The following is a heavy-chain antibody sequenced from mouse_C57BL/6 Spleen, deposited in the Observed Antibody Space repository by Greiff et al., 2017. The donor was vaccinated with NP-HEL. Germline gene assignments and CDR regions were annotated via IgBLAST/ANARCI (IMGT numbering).Heavy chain of an antibody. CDR3: ASPLLRREAWFAY. Sequence: EVQLQQSGPELVKPGASVKMSCKASGYTFTDYNMHWVKQSHGKSLEWIGYINPNNGGTSYNQKFKGKATLTVNKSSSTAYMELRSLTSEDSAVYYCASPLLRREAWFAYWGQGTLVTVSA. D-gene: IGHD1-2*01. J-gene: IGHJ3*01. CDR2: INPNNGGT. CDR1: GYTFTDYN. V-gene: IGHV1-22*01.